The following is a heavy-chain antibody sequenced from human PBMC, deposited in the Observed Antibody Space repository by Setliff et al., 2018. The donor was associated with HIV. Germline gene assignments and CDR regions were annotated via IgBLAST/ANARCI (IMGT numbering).Heavy chain of an antibody. CDR1: GFTFRNYN. J-gene: IGHJ4*02. Sequence: PGGSLRLSCEVSGFTFRNYNLNWVRQAPGKGLEWISSISGDSRYIYYIDSVKGRFTISRDNGRNSLFLQMNSLRAEDTAVYYCTTGAFQGGDFWSGYYTAYFDYWGQGTLVTVSS. V-gene: IGHV3-21*01. D-gene: IGHD3-3*01. CDR3: TTGAFQGGDFWSGYYTAYFDY. CDR2: ISGDSRYI.